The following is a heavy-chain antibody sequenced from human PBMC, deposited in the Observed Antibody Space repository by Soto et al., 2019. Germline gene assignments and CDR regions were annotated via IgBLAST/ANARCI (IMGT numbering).Heavy chain of an antibody. V-gene: IGHV3-23*01. J-gene: IGHJ5*02. CDR1: GFTFSSYA. CDR2: ICGSGGST. Sequence: EVQLLESGGGLVQPGGSLRLSCAASGFTFSSYAMSWVRQAPGKGLEWVSAICGSGGSTYYADSVKGRFTISRDNSKNALYLQMNSLRAEDTAVYYCAKGGYSSSSGWFDPWGQGTLVTVSS. D-gene: IGHD6-13*01. CDR3: AKGGYSSSSGWFDP.